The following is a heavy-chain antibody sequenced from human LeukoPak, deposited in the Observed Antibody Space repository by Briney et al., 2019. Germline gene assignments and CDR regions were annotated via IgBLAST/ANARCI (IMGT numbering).Heavy chain of an antibody. CDR1: GGSISSYY. D-gene: IGHD3-10*01. Sequence: SETLSLTCTVSGGSISSYYWSWIRQPPGKGLEWIGYIYYSGSTNYNPSLRSRVTISVDTSKNQFSLKLSSVTAADTAVYYCARDSGTTGEVRFDPWGQGTLVTVSS. V-gene: IGHV4-59*01. CDR2: IYYSGST. CDR3: ARDSGTTGEVRFDP. J-gene: IGHJ5*02.